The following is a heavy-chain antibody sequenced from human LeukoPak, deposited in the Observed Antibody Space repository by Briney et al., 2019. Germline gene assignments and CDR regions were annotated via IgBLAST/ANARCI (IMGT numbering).Heavy chain of an antibody. J-gene: IGHJ6*02. CDR3: ARDGIADMSSESDYYYYYGMDV. CDR2: IIPILGIA. D-gene: IGHD6-13*01. Sequence: ASVKVSCKASGGTFSSYAISWVRQAPGQGLEWMGRIIPILGIANYAQKFQGRVTITADKSTSTAYMELSGLRSEDTAVYYCARDGIADMSSESDYYYYYGMDVWGQGTTVTVSS. CDR1: GGTFSSYA. V-gene: IGHV1-69*04.